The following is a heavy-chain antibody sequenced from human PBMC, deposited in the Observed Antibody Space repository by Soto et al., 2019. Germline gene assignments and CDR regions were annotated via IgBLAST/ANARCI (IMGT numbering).Heavy chain of an antibody. CDR2: IRGSGGAT. V-gene: IGHV3-23*01. CDR3: AKDRGDNAGYPAFDI. Sequence: EVQLLESGGGLVQPGGSLRLSCAASGFTLSSYDMGWVRQAPGRGLEWISLIRGSGGATFHADPVEGRLTISRDISKNTLYLQMNSLRAEDSAVYYCAKDRGDNAGYPAFDIWGQGTMVTVSS. J-gene: IGHJ3*02. CDR1: GFTLSSYD. D-gene: IGHD3-9*01.